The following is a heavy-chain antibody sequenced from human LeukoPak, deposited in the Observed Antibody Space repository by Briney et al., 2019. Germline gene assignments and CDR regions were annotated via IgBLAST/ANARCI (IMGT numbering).Heavy chain of an antibody. CDR3: ARGAPTGGNYDISGFSNPIHFDY. J-gene: IGHJ4*02. V-gene: IGHV4-39*07. CDR1: GGSISSSSYY. D-gene: IGHD3-22*01. CDR2: IHDSGST. Sequence: SETLSLTCTVSGGSISSSSYYWGWIRQPPGKGLEWIGSIHDSGSTSYNPSLKSRVTISVDTSKNQFSLKLTSMTAADTAVFYCARGAPTGGNYDISGFSNPIHFDYWGQGTLVTVSS.